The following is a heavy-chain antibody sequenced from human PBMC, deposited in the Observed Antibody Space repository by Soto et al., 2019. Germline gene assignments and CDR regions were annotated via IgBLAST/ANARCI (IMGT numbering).Heavy chain of an antibody. J-gene: IGHJ5*02. CDR1: GGTFSSYA. D-gene: IGHD3-9*01. CDR3: ARGFMSRSGLTGFDP. CDR2: IIPIFGTA. Sequence: QVQVVKSGAEVKKPGSSEKVSCKASGGTFSSYAISWVRQAPGQGLEWMGGIIPIFGTANYAQKFQGRVTITADESTSTAYMELSSLRSEDTAVYYCARGFMSRSGLTGFDPWGQGTLVTVSS. V-gene: IGHV1-69*01.